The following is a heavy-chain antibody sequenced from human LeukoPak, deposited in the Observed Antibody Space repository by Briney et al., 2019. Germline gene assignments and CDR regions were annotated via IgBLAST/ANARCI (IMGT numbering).Heavy chain of an antibody. J-gene: IGHJ3*02. V-gene: IGHV4-34*01. CDR3: AGQGTIYPHDAFDI. CDR2: INHSGST. CDR1: GGSFSGYY. Sequence: SETLSLTCAVYGGSFSGYYWSWIRQPPGKGLEWIGEINHSGSTNYNPSLKSRVTISVDTSKNQFSLKLSSVTAEDTAVYYCAGQGTIYPHDAFDIWGQGTMVTVSS. D-gene: IGHD2-8*01.